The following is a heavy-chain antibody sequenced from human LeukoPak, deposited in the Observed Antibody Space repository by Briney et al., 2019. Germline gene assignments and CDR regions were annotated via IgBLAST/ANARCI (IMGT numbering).Heavy chain of an antibody. CDR3: ARVSEGAFDI. Sequence: WASVKVSCKASGSTFSSYAISWVRQAPGQGLEWMGRIIPTLGIANYAQKFQGRVTITADKSTSTAYMELSSLRSEDTAVYYCARVSEGAFDIWGQGTMVTVSS. CDR1: GSTFSSYA. CDR2: IIPTLGIA. J-gene: IGHJ3*02. V-gene: IGHV1-69*04.